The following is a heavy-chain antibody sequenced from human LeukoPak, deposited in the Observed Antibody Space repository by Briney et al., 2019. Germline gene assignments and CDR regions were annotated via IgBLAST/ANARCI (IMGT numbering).Heavy chain of an antibody. D-gene: IGHD3-9*01. CDR2: ISGSGGST. CDR1: GFTFSSYA. J-gene: IGHJ4*02. Sequence: PGGSLRLSCAASGFTFSSYAMSWVRQAPGKGLEWVSAISGSGGSTYYADSVKGRFTISRDNSKNTLYLQMNSLRAEDTAVYYCAKAAPRYFDWLPQSSYYFDYWGQGTLVTVSS. V-gene: IGHV3-23*01. CDR3: AKAAPRYFDWLPQSSYYFDY.